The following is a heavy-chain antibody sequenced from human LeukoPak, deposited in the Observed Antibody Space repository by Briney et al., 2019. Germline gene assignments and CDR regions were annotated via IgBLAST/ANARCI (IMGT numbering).Heavy chain of an antibody. Sequence: ASVKVSCKASGYTFTSYAMHWVRQAPGQRLEWMGWINAGNGNTKYSQKFQGRVTITRDTSASTAYMELSSLRSEDTAVYYCAREGGIAAAGPFDYWGQGTLVTVSS. D-gene: IGHD6-13*01. CDR2: INAGNGNT. V-gene: IGHV1-3*01. J-gene: IGHJ4*02. CDR3: AREGGIAAAGPFDY. CDR1: GYTFTSYA.